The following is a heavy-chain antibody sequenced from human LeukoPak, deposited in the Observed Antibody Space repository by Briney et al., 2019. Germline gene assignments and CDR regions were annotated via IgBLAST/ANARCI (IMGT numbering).Heavy chain of an antibody. CDR3: ARDLPGDCYSCWFDP. CDR2: IIPILGIA. Sequence: SVKVSCKASGGTFSSYTICWVRQAPGERLEWMGRIIPILGIANYAQKFQGRVTITADKSTGTAYMELSSLRSEDTAVYYCARDLPGDCYSCWFDPWGQGTLVTVSA. J-gene: IGHJ5*02. D-gene: IGHD2-21*01. CDR1: GGTFSSYT. V-gene: IGHV1-69*04.